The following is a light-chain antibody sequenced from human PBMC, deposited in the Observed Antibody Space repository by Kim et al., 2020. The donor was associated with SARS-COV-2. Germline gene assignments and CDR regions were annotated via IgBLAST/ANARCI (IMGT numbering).Light chain of an antibody. Sequence: SRGQRARITGSGDALPNQDAYWCQQKPGQAPVLVIYEDTERPSVIPERFSGSTSGTTVTLTISGVQAEDEADYYCQSSDSSDTFWVFGGGTQLTVL. CDR2: EDT. J-gene: IGLJ3*02. V-gene: IGLV3-25*03. CDR1: ALPNQD. CDR3: QSSDSSDTFWV.